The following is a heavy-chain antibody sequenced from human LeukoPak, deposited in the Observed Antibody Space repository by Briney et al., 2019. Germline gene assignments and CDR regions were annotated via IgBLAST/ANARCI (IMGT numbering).Heavy chain of an antibody. Sequence: SETLSLTCTVSGYSISSGYYWSWIRQPPGKGLEWIGEINHSGSTNYNPSLKSRVTISVDTSKNQFSLKLSSVTAADTAVYYCARAMVRGVIQRPPPYNWFDPWGQGTLVTVSS. CDR3: ARAMVRGVIQRPPPYNWFDP. J-gene: IGHJ5*02. CDR1: GYSISSGYY. V-gene: IGHV4-38-2*02. CDR2: INHSGST. D-gene: IGHD3-10*01.